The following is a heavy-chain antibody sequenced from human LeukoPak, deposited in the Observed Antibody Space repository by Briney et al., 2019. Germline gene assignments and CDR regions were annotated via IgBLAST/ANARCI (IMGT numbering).Heavy chain of an antibody. Sequence: ASVKVSCKASGYTFTSYDINWVRQATGQGLEWMGWMNPNSGNTGYAQKFQGRVTITRNTSISTAYMELNSLRAEDTAVFYCARDGVVGYRAHYYYMDVWGKGTTVTVSS. D-gene: IGHD5-24*01. CDR3: ARDGVVGYRAHYYYMDV. V-gene: IGHV1-8*03. CDR1: GYTFTSYD. J-gene: IGHJ6*03. CDR2: MNPNSGNT.